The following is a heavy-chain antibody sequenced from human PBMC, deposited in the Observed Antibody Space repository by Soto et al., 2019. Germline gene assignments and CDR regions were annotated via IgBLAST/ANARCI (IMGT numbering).Heavy chain of an antibody. CDR2: IDWEDDK. Sequence: SGPTLVNPTQTLTLSCTFSGFSLNTRGMCVSWIRQPPGEALEWLALIDWEDDKYYSTSLKTRLTISKDTSKNQVVLTMTDMDPVDTATYYCARIRNSGYFYDTWGQGTLVTVSS. V-gene: IGHV2-70*13. D-gene: IGHD3-22*01. CDR3: ARIRNSGYFYDT. J-gene: IGHJ5*02. CDR1: GFSLNTRGMC.